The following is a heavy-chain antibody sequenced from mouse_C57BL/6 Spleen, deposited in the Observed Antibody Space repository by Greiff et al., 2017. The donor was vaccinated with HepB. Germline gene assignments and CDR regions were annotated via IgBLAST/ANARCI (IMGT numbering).Heavy chain of an antibody. J-gene: IGHJ3*01. CDR1: GYAFSSYW. D-gene: IGHD1-1*01. V-gene: IGHV1-80*01. Sequence: VQLQQSGAELVKPGASVKISCKASGYAFSSYWMNWVKQRPGKGLEWIGQIYPGDGDTNYNGKFKGKATLTADKSSSTAYMQLSSLTSEDSAVYFCARSGIYYGSSYHFFAYWGQGTLVTVSA. CDR2: IYPGDGDT. CDR3: ARSGIYYGSSYHFFAY.